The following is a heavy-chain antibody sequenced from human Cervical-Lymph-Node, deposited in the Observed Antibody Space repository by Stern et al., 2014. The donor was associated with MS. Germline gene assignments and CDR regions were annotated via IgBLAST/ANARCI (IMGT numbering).Heavy chain of an antibody. Sequence: VQLVESGGGVVQPGRSLRLSCEASGFTFSLYDMHWVLQAPGKGLEWVAVISYDGDNKFYTDSVKGRFAISRGSSKSTLYLQLNSVRPEDTAIYCCAKDPRIYDSSGYLDAWGQGTLVTVSS. CDR1: GFTFSLYD. CDR3: AKDPRIYDSSGYLDA. J-gene: IGHJ5*02. D-gene: IGHD3-22*01. V-gene: IGHV3-30*18. CDR2: ISYDGDNK.